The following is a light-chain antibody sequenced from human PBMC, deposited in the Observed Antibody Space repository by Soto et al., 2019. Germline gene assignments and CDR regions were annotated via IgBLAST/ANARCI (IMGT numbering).Light chain of an antibody. Sequence: EIALTQSPGTLSVSPGDRVTLSCRASQSVSSYVAWYQQKPGQAPRLLIYDASNRAAGIPARFSGTGSGTDFTLTINNLEPEDFAVYYCQVHTNWSIAFGRGTRLEIK. V-gene: IGKV3-11*01. J-gene: IGKJ5*01. CDR1: QSVSSY. CDR3: QVHTNWSIA. CDR2: DAS.